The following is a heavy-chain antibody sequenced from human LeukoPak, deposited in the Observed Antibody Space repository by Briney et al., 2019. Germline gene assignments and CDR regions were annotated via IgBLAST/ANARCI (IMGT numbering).Heavy chain of an antibody. CDR3: ARRYDYDFWSGYERGFDY. Sequence: GESLKISCKGSGYSFTSYRIGWVRQMPGKGLEWMGIIYPGDSDTRYSPSFQGQVTISADKSISTAYLQWSSLKASDTAMYYCARRYDYDFWSGYERGFDYWGQGTLVTVSS. CDR2: IYPGDSDT. CDR1: GYSFTSYR. V-gene: IGHV5-51*01. D-gene: IGHD3-3*01. J-gene: IGHJ4*02.